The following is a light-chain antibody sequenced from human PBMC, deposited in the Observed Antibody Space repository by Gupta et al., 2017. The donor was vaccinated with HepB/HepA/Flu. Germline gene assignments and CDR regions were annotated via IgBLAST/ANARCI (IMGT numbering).Light chain of an antibody. CDR3: QQSDRIPGT. CDR1: QSISVY. CDR2: AAS. J-gene: IGKJ1*01. Sequence: DIQMTQSPSSLSASIGDRVTITCRASQSISVYLNWYQQKAGKAPKLLIYAASKLQSRVPSRFSGSGYATDFTLTITMRPPEDFATFYCQQSDRIPGTFGQGTKVEIK. V-gene: IGKV1-39*01.